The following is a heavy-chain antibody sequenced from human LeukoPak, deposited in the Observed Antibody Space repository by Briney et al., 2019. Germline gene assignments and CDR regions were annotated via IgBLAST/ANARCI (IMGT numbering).Heavy chain of an antibody. J-gene: IGHJ6*02. CDR3: ARGGVAARDYYYYYGMDV. CDR1: GYTFTSYV. Sequence: ASVKVSCKASGYTFTSYVISWVRQAPGQGRDWVGWISDYNGNTHYAPKLQGRVTMTTDTPTITAYMELRSLRSDDTAVYYCARGGVAARDYYYYYGMDVWGQGTTVTVSS. V-gene: IGHV1-18*01. D-gene: IGHD6-6*01. CDR2: ISDYNGNT.